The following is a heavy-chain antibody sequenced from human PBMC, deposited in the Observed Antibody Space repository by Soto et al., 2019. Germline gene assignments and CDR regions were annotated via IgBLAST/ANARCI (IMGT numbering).Heavy chain of an antibody. CDR3: ARAGGYYYYFDY. CDR1: GFTVSSDY. D-gene: IGHD3-22*01. CDR2: IYSGGST. V-gene: IGHV3-53*02. Sequence: EVQLVETGGGLIQPGGSLRLSCAASGFTVSSDYMSWVRQAPGKGLEWVSVIYSGGSTYYSDSVKGRFTISRDNSKNTLYLQMNSLRAEDKAVYYCARAGGYYYYFDYWGQGNLVTVSS. J-gene: IGHJ4*02.